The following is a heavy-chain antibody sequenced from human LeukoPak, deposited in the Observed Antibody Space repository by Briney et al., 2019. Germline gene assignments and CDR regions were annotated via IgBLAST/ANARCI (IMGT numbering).Heavy chain of an antibody. Sequence: GRSLRLSCAASGFTFSSYGMHWVRQAPGKGLEWVAVIWYDGSNKYYADSVKGRFTISRDNSKNTLYLQMNSLRAEDTAVYYCARGSFDWLLPLGGWFDPWGQGTLVTVSA. CDR1: GFTFSSYG. D-gene: IGHD3-9*01. J-gene: IGHJ5*02. CDR2: IWYDGSNK. V-gene: IGHV3-33*01. CDR3: ARGSFDWLLPLGGWFDP.